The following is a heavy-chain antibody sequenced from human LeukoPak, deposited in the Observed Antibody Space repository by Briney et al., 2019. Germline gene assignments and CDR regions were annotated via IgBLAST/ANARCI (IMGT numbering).Heavy chain of an antibody. V-gene: IGHV4-59*01. J-gene: IGHJ3*02. CDR1: GGSLSNYY. CDR3: ARVESYYYDSSGYYYSDAFDI. D-gene: IGHD3-22*01. CDR2: MYYRGRS. Sequence: SETLSLTCTVSGGSLSNYYWSWIRQPPGKGLEWIGYMYYRGRSNYNPSLKSRVTILVDTSKNQFSLKLSSVTAADTAVYYCARVESYYYDSSGYYYSDAFDIWGQGTMVTVSS.